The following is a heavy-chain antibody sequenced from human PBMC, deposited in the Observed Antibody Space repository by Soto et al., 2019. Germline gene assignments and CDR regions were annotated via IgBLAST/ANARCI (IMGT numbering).Heavy chain of an antibody. CDR1: GGTCSSYA. J-gene: IGHJ5*02. D-gene: IGHD4-17*01. V-gene: IGHV1-69*01. Sequence: QVQLVQSGAEVKKPGSSVKVSCKASGGTCSSYAISWVRQAPGQGLEWMGGIIPIFGTANYAQKFQGRVTITADESTSTAYMELSSLRSEDTAVYYCVRPRDYDAQYNNWFDPWGQGTLVTVSS. CDR3: VRPRDYDAQYNNWFDP. CDR2: IIPIFGTA.